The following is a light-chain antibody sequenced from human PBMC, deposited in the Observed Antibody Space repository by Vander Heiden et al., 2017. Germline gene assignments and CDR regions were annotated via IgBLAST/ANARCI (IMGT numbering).Light chain of an antibody. CDR3: QQDDNLPKA. V-gene: IGKV1-33*01. CDR2: DAS. Sequence: DIQMTQSPSSLSASVGDRVTITCQASQDISNYLNWYQQKPGKAPKLLIYDASNLETGVPSRFSGSGSATDFTFTISSLQPEDFATYYCQQDDNLPKAFGRGTKVEIK. J-gene: IGKJ4*01. CDR1: QDISNY.